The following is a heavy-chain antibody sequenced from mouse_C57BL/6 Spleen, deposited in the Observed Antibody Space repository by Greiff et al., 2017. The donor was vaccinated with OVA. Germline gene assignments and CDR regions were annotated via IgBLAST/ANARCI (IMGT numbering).Heavy chain of an antibody. V-gene: IGHV5-17*01. CDR2: ISSGSSTI. D-gene: IGHD1-1*01. J-gene: IGHJ4*01. Sequence: EVKLMESGGGLVKPGGSLTLSCAASGFTFSDYGMHWVRQAPEKGLEWVAYISSGSSTISYADPVKGRFTISRDNAKNTLFLQMTSLRSEDTAMYYCARLTVVARESYAMDYWGQGTSVTVSS. CDR1: GFTFSDYG. CDR3: ARLTVVARESYAMDY.